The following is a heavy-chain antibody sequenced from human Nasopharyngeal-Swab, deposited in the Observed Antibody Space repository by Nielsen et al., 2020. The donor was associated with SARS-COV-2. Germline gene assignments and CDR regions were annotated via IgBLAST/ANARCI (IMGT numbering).Heavy chain of an antibody. Sequence: WVRQAPGQGLEWMGWINTNTGNPTYAQGFTGRFVFSLDTSVSTAYLQISSLKAEDTAVYYCASYSSSSAVDYWGQGTLVTVSS. D-gene: IGHD6-6*01. CDR2: INTNTGNP. V-gene: IGHV7-4-1*02. J-gene: IGHJ4*02. CDR3: ASYSSSSAVDY.